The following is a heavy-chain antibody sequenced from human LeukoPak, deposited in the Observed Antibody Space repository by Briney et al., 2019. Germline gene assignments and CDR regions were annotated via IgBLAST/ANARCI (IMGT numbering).Heavy chain of an antibody. D-gene: IGHD6-13*01. J-gene: IGHJ6*02. CDR2: ISYDGSNK. CDR1: GFTFSSYA. CDR3: AKDSTYSSSRLTYYYYGMDV. Sequence: GGSLRLSCAASGFTFSSYAMHWVRQAPGKALEWVAVISYDGSNKYYADSVKGRFTISRDNSKNTLYLQMNSLRAEDTGVSYCAKDSTYSSSRLTYYYYGMDVWGQGTTVTVSS. V-gene: IGHV3-30*01.